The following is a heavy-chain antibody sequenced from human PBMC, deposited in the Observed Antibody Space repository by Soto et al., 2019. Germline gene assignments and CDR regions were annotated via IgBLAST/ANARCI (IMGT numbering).Heavy chain of an antibody. V-gene: IGHV4-59*08. D-gene: IGHD5-12*01. CDR3: ASGRWLQLPAL. Sequence: QVQLQESGPGLVKPSETLSLTCTVSGGSISSYYWSWIRQPPGKGLEWIGYIYYSGSTNYNPSLKGRVTQAVNTSKNQFSLKLSSVTAADTAVYYCASGRWLQLPALWGQGTMVTVSS. J-gene: IGHJ3*01. CDR2: IYYSGST. CDR1: GGSISSYY.